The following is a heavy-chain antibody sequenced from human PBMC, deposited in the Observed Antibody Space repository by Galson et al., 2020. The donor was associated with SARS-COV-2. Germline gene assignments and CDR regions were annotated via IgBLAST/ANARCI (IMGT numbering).Heavy chain of an antibody. V-gene: IGHV3-49*03. CDR2: IRGNAYGATL. J-gene: IGHJ3*02. D-gene: IGHD2-2*01. CDR3: SRSQHVRHCDSTLCYGPTTFDM. CDR1: GFTLGDYA. Sequence: GGSLRLSCTASGFTLGDYAMSWFRQAPGRGLAWLGFIRGNAYGATLEHAASLTGRFIISRDDSKGIGYLQMNSLKTEDTAVYYCSRSQHVRHCDSTLCYGPTTFDMWGQGTKVTVSS.